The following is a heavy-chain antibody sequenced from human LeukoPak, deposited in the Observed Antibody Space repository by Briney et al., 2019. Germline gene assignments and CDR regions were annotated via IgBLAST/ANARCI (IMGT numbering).Heavy chain of an antibody. D-gene: IGHD1-1*01. CDR2: VFRDGST. Sequence: GESLRLSCAASGFAVNSYYMSWVRQAPGKGLEWVSAVFRDGSTSHAESGKGRFTIYRDNSRNTDYLQMNSLRAEETAVYYCATETWKDWGQGTLVTVSS. CDR3: ATETWKD. V-gene: IGHV3-53*01. J-gene: IGHJ4*02. CDR1: GFAVNSYY.